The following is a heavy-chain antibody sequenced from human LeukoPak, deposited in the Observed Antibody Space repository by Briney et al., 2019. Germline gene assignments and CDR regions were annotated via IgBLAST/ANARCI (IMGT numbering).Heavy chain of an antibody. CDR2: IKSKTDGGTT. J-gene: IGHJ4*02. V-gene: IGHV3-15*01. Sequence: GGSLRLSCAASGFTFSNAWMSWVRQAPGKGLEWVGRIKSKTDGGTTDYAAPVKGRFTTSRDDSKNTLYLQMNSLKTEDTAVYYCTTDLLWFGELGYWGQGTLVTVSS. D-gene: IGHD3-10*01. CDR3: TTDLLWFGELGY. CDR1: GFTFSNAW.